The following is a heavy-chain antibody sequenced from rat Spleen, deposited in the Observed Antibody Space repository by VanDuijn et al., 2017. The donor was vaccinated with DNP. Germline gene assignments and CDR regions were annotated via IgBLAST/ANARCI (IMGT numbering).Heavy chain of an antibody. V-gene: IGHV5-7*01. CDR1: GFTFSDYG. D-gene: IGHD4-3*01. Sequence: EVQLVESGGDLVQPGRSLKLSCAASGFTFSDYGMAWVRQAPKKGLEWVATITASSGTTYYRDSVKGRFTISRDNAKSTLYLQMNSLRSEDMATYYCVRWNSGHFDYWGQGVMVTVSS. CDR2: ITASSGTT. J-gene: IGHJ2*01. CDR3: VRWNSGHFDY.